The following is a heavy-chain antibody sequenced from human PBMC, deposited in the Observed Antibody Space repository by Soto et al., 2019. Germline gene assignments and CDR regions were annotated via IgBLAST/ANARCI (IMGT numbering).Heavy chain of an antibody. V-gene: IGHV3-30*18. CDR3: AKDISSYSGSYTYYFDY. Sequence: GWSLRLSCVASGFSFGKYAMHWVRQAPGKELEWVAFISHDGSKKYSADSVMGRFTISRDNSENTLFLQVNSLRGEDTAVYYCAKDISSYSGSYTYYFDYWGQGTLVTVSS. CDR2: ISHDGSKK. J-gene: IGHJ4*02. CDR1: GFSFGKYA. D-gene: IGHD1-26*01.